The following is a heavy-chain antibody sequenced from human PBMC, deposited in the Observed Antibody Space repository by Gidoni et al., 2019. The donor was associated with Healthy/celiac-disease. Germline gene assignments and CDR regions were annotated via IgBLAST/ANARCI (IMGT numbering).Heavy chain of an antibody. V-gene: IGHV3-23*01. CDR2: ISVWGGSR. J-gene: IGHJ4*02. CDR1: GFPFGRYA. CDR3: AKDGAQAKYYYGAGSSYYCDY. Sequence: EVQLLESGGGLVQAAGPLRLSCGASGFPFGRYAIGWFGHAPGKGLELVSAISVWGGSRYDADSGKDRFNISRDNSKNTLYQQMNSLRAEDTGVYYWAKDGAQAKYYYGAGSSYYCDYWGQGTLVTVSS. D-gene: IGHD3-10*01.